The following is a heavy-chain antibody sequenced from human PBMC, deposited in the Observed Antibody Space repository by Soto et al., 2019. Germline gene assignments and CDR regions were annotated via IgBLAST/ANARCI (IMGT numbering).Heavy chain of an antibody. D-gene: IGHD6-19*01. CDR2: INPSGGST. J-gene: IGHJ5*02. Sequence: QVQLVQSGAEVKKPGASVKVSCKASGYTFTSYYMHWVRQAPGQGLEWMGIINPSGGSTSYAQKFQGRVTMTRDTSTSTVYMELSSLRSEDTAVYYCARDSPGIAVAGTLHNWFDPWGQGTLVTVSS. CDR3: ARDSPGIAVAGTLHNWFDP. CDR1: GYTFTSYY. V-gene: IGHV1-46*03.